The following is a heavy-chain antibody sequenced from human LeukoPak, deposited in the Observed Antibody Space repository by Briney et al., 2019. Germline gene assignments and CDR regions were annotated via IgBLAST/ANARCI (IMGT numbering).Heavy chain of an antibody. Sequence: SVXVSCTASGGTFSSYAISWVRQAPGQGLEWMGGIIPIFGTANYAQKFQGRVTITADESTSTAYMELSSLRSEDTAVYYCARYGSRDGDYYYYGMDVWGKGTTVTVSS. CDR1: GGTFSSYA. CDR3: ARYGSRDGDYYYYGMDV. D-gene: IGHD5-24*01. CDR2: IIPIFGTA. J-gene: IGHJ6*04. V-gene: IGHV1-69*01.